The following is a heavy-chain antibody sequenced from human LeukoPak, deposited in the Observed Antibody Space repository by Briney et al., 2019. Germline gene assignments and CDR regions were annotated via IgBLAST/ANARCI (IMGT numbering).Heavy chain of an antibody. CDR2: FDPEDGET. D-gene: IGHD3-22*01. Sequence: ASVKVSCKVSGYTLTELSMHWVRQAPGKGLEWMGGFDPEDGETIYAQKFQGRVTVTEDTSTDTAYMELSSLRSEDTAVYYCARSDYYYDSSGYCLDYWGQGTLVTVSS. CDR3: ARSDYYYDSSGYCLDY. CDR1: GYTLTELS. J-gene: IGHJ4*02. V-gene: IGHV1-24*01.